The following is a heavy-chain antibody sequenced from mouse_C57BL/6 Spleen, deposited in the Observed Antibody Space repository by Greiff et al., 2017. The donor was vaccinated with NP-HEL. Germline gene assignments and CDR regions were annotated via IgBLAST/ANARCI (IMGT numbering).Heavy chain of an antibody. V-gene: IGHV1-81*01. CDR3: ARGDYDYDGAWFAY. CDR1: GYTFTSYG. Sequence: VQLKESGAELARPGASVKLSCKASGYTFTSYGISWVKQRTGQGLEWIGEIYPRSGNTYYNEKFKGKATLTADKSSSTAYMELRSLTSEDSAVYYCARGDYDYDGAWFAYWGQGTLVTVSA. D-gene: IGHD2-4*01. J-gene: IGHJ3*01. CDR2: IYPRSGNT.